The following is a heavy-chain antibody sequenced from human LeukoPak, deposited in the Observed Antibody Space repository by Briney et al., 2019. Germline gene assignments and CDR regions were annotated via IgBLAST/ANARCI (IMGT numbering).Heavy chain of an antibody. Sequence: GGSLRLSCAASGFTFSSSWMSWIRQAPGKGLEWVSYISSSGSTIYYADSVKGRFTISRDNAKNSLYLQMNSLRAEDTAVYYCARPSLGSGWLLDAFDIWGQGAMVTVSS. J-gene: IGHJ3*02. D-gene: IGHD6-19*01. CDR2: ISSSGSTI. V-gene: IGHV3-11*01. CDR3: ARPSLGSGWLLDAFDI. CDR1: GFTFSSSW.